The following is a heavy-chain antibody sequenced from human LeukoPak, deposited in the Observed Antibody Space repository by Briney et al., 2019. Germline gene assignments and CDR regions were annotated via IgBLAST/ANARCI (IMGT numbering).Heavy chain of an antibody. CDR2: ISYDGSEK. J-gene: IGHJ5*02. D-gene: IGHD4-23*01. Sequence: PGRSLRLSCVVSGFSFSNYGIHWVRQAPGKGLEWVAVISYDGSEKHYADSVKGRFTIARDNSKNTLYLQMNSLRVEDTAVYYCAKGLLTVVIRDWFDPWGQGTLVTVSS. CDR3: AKGLLTVVIRDWFDP. V-gene: IGHV3-30*18. CDR1: GFSFSNYG.